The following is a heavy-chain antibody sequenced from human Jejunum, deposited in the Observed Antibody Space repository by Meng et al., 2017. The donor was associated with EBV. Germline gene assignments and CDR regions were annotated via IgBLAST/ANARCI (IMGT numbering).Heavy chain of an antibody. V-gene: IGHV4-4*02. CDR3: VRGGDYCLVY. J-gene: IGHJ4*02. CDR1: GDSIDSRNW. D-gene: IGHD2-21*02. CDR2: IYYSGST. Sequence: VPLPVAGPGMVKPSGALSLAYAVSGDSIDSRNWWSWVRQSPERGLEWIGEIYYSGSTNYNPSLKSPVTILVDRSENHFSLHLSSVTAADTAVYYCVRGGDYCLVYWGQGTLVTVSS.